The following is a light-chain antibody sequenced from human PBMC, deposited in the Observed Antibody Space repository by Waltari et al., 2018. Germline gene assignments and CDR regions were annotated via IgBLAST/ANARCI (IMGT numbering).Light chain of an antibody. J-gene: IGLJ3*02. Sequence: QTVVTQEPSLSVSPGGTVTLTCALSSGSLSTTSYATWYQQTPGQAPRTLVYKAKGPSSGGPDRVSGSILGNTAALTITGAQADDESDYYCALYMGSGIWVFGGGTRLTVL. CDR1: SGSLSTTSY. V-gene: IGLV8-61*01. CDR2: KAK. CDR3: ALYMGSGIWV.